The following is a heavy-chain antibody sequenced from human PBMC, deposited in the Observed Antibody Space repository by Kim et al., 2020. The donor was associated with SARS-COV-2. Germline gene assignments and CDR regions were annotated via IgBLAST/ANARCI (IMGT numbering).Heavy chain of an antibody. J-gene: IGHJ4*02. V-gene: IGHV3-7*03. CDR3: ARDGILSYTSSWDY. D-gene: IGHD6-13*01. Sequence: VGSLRLSCGVYGFTFRSYCMSWVRQAPGKGLEWVANIKEDGSVKQYVDSVKGRFTISRDNARNSLYLQMSSLRADDTAVYYCARDGILSYTSSWDYWGPGALVTVSS. CDR1: GFTFRSYC. CDR2: IKEDGSVK.